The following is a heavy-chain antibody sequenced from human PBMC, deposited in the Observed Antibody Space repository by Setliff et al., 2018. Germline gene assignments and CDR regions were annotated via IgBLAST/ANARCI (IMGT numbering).Heavy chain of an antibody. CDR1: GGSISSYY. CDR3: ARVTRSASGTYYLLDY. Sequence: SETLSLTCTVSGGSISSYYWSWIRQPPGKGLECIGYIYCSGSTNYNPSLKSRVTISLDTSKNHFSLKLTSVTAADTAIYYCARVTRSASGTYYLLDYWGQGTLVTVSS. D-gene: IGHD3-10*01. CDR2: IYCSGST. V-gene: IGHV4-59*01. J-gene: IGHJ4*02.